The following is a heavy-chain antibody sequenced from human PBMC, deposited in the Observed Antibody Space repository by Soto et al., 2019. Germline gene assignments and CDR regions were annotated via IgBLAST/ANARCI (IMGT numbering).Heavy chain of an antibody. CDR1: GFNFSSYA. Sequence: EVQLLESGGGLVQPGGSLRLSCAASGFNFSSYAMSWVRQAPGKGLEWVSAISGSGGSTYYADSVKGRFTISRDNSKNTLYLQMNSLRAEDTAVYYCANQWGRYGSSWFDYWGQGTLVTVSS. CDR2: ISGSGGST. J-gene: IGHJ4*02. CDR3: ANQWGRYGSSWFDY. V-gene: IGHV3-23*01. D-gene: IGHD6-13*01.